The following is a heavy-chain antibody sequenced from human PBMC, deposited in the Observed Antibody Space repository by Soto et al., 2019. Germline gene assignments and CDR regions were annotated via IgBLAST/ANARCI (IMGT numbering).Heavy chain of an antibody. V-gene: IGHV1-8*01. CDR3: ARVHYDFWSGYCLYYYYGMDV. CDR1: GYTFTSYD. CDR2: MNPNSGNT. J-gene: IGHJ6*02. D-gene: IGHD3-3*01. Sequence: ASVKVSCKASGYTFTSYDINWVRQATGQGLEWMGWMNPNSGNTGYAQKFQGRVTMTRNTSISTAYMELSSMRYEDTAVYYCARVHYDFWSGYCLYYYYGMDVWGQGTTVTVSS.